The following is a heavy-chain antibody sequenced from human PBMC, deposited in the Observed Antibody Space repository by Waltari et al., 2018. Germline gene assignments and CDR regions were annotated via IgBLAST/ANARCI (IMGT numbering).Heavy chain of an antibody. J-gene: IGHJ4*02. CDR1: GFTFSSYA. CDR2: ISGSAGNT. Sequence: EVQLVESGGGLVQPGESLRLSCAASGFTFSSYAMCLFRQSPGKGLEWVSGISGSAGNTYYADSVKGRFTISRDNSKNALYLQMNSLRGEDTAVYYCAKGVRYSSSGVDYWGQGTLVTVSS. V-gene: IGHV3-23*04. D-gene: IGHD6-6*01. CDR3: AKGVRYSSSGVDY.